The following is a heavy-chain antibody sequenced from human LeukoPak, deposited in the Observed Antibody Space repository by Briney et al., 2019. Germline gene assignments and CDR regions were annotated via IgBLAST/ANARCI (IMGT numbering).Heavy chain of an antibody. D-gene: IGHD6-13*01. CDR3: ASRDSSSWYGQNWFDP. J-gene: IGHJ5*02. Sequence: GGSLRLSCAASGFTFSDYYMSWIRQAPGKGLEWVSYISSSGSTIYYADSVKGRFTISRDNAKNSLYLQMNSLRAEDTAVYYCASRDSSSWYGQNWFDPWGQGTLVTVSS. CDR1: GFTFSDYY. V-gene: IGHV3-11*04. CDR2: ISSSGSTI.